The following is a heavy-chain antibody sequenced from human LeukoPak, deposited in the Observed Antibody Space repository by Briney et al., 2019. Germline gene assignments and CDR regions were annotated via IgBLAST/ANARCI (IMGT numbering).Heavy chain of an antibody. D-gene: IGHD1-26*01. V-gene: IGHV3-23*01. CDR1: GFSFSTYA. Sequence: GRSLRLSCAASGFSFSTYAMQWVRQAPGKGLEWVSAISGSGGSTYYADSVKGRFTISRDNSKNTLYLQMNSLRAEDTAVYYCAKKELPRGFDPWGQGTLVTVSS. CDR3: AKKELPRGFDP. J-gene: IGHJ5*02. CDR2: ISGSGGST.